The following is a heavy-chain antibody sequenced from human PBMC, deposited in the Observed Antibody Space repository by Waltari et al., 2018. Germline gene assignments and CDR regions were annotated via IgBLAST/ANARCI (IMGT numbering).Heavy chain of an antibody. V-gene: IGHV2-5*02. Sequence: QITLKESGPTLVKPTQTLTLTCTFSGFSLSTRGVGVGWIRQPPGKALEWLARIYWDDDKRYSPSLKSRLTITKDTAENQVVLTMTNTDPVDTATYYCARLTGGFDYWGQGTLVTVSS. CDR3: ARLTGGFDY. CDR2: IYWDDDK. J-gene: IGHJ4*02. D-gene: IGHD7-27*01. CDR1: GFSLSTRGVG.